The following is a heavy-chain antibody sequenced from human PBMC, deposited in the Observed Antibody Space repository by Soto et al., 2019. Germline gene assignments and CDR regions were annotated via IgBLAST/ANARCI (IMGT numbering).Heavy chain of an antibody. D-gene: IGHD3-22*01. CDR3: AKGGLSHYYDSRGPQPLHY. CDR1: GFTFSSYA. J-gene: IGHJ4*02. Sequence: PGGSLRLSCAASGFTFSSYAMSWVRQAPGKGLEWVSAISGSGGSTYYADSVKGRFTISRDNSKNTLYLQMNSLRAEDTAVYYCAKGGLSHYYDSRGPQPLHYWGQGTLVTVSS. CDR2: ISGSGGST. V-gene: IGHV3-23*01.